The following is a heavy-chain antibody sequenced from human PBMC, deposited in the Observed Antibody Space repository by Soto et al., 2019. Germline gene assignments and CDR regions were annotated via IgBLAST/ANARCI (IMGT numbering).Heavy chain of an antibody. CDR2: ISAYNGNT. V-gene: IGHV1-18*01. D-gene: IGHD3-3*01. CDR1: GYTFTSYG. Sequence: GASVKVSCKASGYTFTSYGISWVRQAPGQGLEWMGWISAYNGNTNYAQKLQGRVTMTTDTSTSTAYMELSSLRSEDTAVYYCARGIFDTIFGVVAIDYWGQGTLVTVSS. CDR3: ARGIFDTIFGVVAIDY. J-gene: IGHJ4*02.